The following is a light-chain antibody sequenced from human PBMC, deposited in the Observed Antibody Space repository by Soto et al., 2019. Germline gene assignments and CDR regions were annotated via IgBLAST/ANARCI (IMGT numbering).Light chain of an antibody. CDR1: SSDVGGYNY. CDR2: EVS. V-gene: IGLV2-8*01. CDR3: SSYAGSNKSV. J-gene: IGLJ1*01. Sequence: QSVLTQPPSASGSPGQSVTISCTGTSSDVGGYNYVSWYQQQPGKAPKLMIYEVSKRPSGVPDRFSGSKSGNTASLTVSGLQPEDEADYYCSSYAGSNKSVFGTGTKLTVL.